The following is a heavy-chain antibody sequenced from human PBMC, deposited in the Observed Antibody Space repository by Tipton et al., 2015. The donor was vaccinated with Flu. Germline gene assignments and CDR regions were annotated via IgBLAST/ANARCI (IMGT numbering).Heavy chain of an antibody. CDR2: IWYDGSKT. V-gene: IGHV3-33*01. CDR1: GFMFSRYT. CDR3: ARSFSSNWKNFNFFDS. D-gene: IGHD6-13*01. Sequence: SLRLSCAASGFMFSRYTMHWVRQAPGKGLEWVAEIWYDGSKTYHADSVEGRFTISRDNSKNTLFLQMTSLRVEDTAVYFCARSFSSNWKNFNFFDSWGQGALVTVSS. J-gene: IGHJ4*02.